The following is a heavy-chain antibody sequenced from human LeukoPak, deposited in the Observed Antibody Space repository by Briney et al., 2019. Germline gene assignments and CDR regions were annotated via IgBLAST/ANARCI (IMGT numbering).Heavy chain of an antibody. Sequence: SETLSLTCTVSGGSISTYYWNWIRQPPGKGLEWIGYISNSGIITYNPSLKSRVTISVDTSKSQFSLKLNSVTAADTAVYFCARSGGYSSSWPLWGQGTLVTVSS. J-gene: IGHJ4*02. CDR1: GGSISTYY. CDR2: ISNSGII. V-gene: IGHV4-59*01. CDR3: ARSGGYSSSWPL. D-gene: IGHD6-13*01.